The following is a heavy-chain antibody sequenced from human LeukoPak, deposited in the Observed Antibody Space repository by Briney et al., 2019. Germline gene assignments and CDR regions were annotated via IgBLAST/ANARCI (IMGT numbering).Heavy chain of an antibody. Sequence: PGRSLRLSCAASGFTFSSYGMHWVRQAPGKGLEWVAVISYDGSNKYYADSVKGRFTISRDNSKNTLYLQMNSLRAEDTAVYYCAKDGRYSSSWYPGGYFDYWGQGTLVTVSS. D-gene: IGHD6-13*01. CDR3: AKDGRYSSSWYPGGYFDY. J-gene: IGHJ4*02. V-gene: IGHV3-30*18. CDR2: ISYDGSNK. CDR1: GFTFSSYG.